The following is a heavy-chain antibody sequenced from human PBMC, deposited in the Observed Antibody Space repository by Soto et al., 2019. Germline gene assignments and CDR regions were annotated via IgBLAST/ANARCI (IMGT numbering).Heavy chain of an antibody. D-gene: IGHD3-10*01. Sequence: QVWLQESGPGLAKPSGTLSLTCAVSSGSISSDNWWIWVRQSPGKGLEWLGEVFHSGNTNYNPSVKSRVTILVDKSKDQFYLKLSSLTAADTAVYYCAGRGVGSYYYSSKSYTPIAYWGQGTLVTVSS. V-gene: IGHV4-4*02. CDR1: SGSISSDNW. CDR2: VFHSGNT. CDR3: AGRGVGSYYYSSKSYTPIAY. J-gene: IGHJ4*02.